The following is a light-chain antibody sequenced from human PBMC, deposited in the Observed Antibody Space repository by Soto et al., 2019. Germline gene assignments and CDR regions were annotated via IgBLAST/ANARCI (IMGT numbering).Light chain of an antibody. CDR1: SSDVGGYNY. CDR2: DVS. V-gene: IGLV2-14*01. Sequence: QSVLTQPASVSGSPGQSITISCTGTSSDVGGYNYVSWYQQHPGKAPKLMIYDVSNRPSGVSNRFSGSKSGNTASLTISGLQAEDEADYYCCSYTTGSTDVVFGGGTQLTVL. CDR3: CSYTTGSTDVV. J-gene: IGLJ2*01.